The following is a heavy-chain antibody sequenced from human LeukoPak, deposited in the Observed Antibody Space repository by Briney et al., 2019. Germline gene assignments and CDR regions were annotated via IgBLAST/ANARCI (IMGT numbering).Heavy chain of an antibody. CDR1: GYTFTSYY. CDR2: INPSGGST. CDR3: ARAPRDGYTCYYYYGMDV. D-gene: IGHD5-24*01. V-gene: IGHV1-46*01. J-gene: IGHJ6*02. Sequence: ASVKVSCKASGYTFTSYYMHWVRQAPGQGLEWMGIINPSGGSTSYAQKFQGRVTMTRDTSTSTVYMELSSLRSEDTAVYYCARAPRDGYTCYYYYGMDVWGQGTTVTVSS.